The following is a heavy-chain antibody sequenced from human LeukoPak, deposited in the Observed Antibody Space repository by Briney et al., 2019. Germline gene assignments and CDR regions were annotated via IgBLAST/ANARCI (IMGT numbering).Heavy chain of an antibody. CDR3: AKGGYNWFDP. CDR1: GFTFSSYA. D-gene: IGHD3-10*01. CDR2: ISGSGGST. V-gene: IGHV3-23*01. J-gene: IGHJ5*02. Sequence: GGSLRLSCAASGFTFSSYAVSWVRQAPGKGLEWVSAISGSGGSTYYADSVKGRFTISRDNSKNTLYLQMNSLRVEDTAEYYCAKGGYNWFDPWGQGTLVTVSS.